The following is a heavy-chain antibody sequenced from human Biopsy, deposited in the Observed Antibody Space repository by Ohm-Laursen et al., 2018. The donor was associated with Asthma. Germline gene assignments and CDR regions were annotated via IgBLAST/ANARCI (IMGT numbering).Heavy chain of an antibody. Sequence: SLRLSCAASGFTFSNYGMSWVRQAPGKGLEYVSAISSGGDVTYYADSVKGRFTISRDNSKNTLYLQMNSLRAEDTALYYCAKEMGNTLPLDYWGQGTLVTVSS. J-gene: IGHJ4*02. CDR2: ISSGGDVT. CDR1: GFTFSNYG. V-gene: IGHV3-23*01. D-gene: IGHD7-27*01. CDR3: AKEMGNTLPLDY.